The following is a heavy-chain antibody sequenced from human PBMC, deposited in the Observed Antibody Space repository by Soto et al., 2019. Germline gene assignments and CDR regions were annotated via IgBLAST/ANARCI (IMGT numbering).Heavy chain of an antibody. D-gene: IGHD2-15*01. J-gene: IGHJ3*02. CDR1: GGSISSYY. CDR3: ARAFFSGVVFDI. Sequence: SETLSLTCTVSGGSISSYYWSWIRQPPGKGLEWIGYMYYSGSTNYNPSLKSRVTISVDTSKNQFSLKLSSVTAADTAVYYCARAFFSGVVFDIWGQGTMVTVS. V-gene: IGHV4-59*01. CDR2: MYYSGST.